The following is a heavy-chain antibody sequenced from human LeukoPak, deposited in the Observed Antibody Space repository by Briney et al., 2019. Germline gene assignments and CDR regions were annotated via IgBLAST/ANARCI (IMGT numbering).Heavy chain of an antibody. J-gene: IGHJ4*02. CDR2: INSSSSYI. CDR1: GFTFSSYS. V-gene: IGHV3-21*01. D-gene: IGHD3-3*01. Sequence: GGSLRLSCAASGFTFSSYSMSWVRQAPGKGLEWVSSINSSSSYIYYAASVKGRFTISRDNAKNSLYLQKNSLRAEVTAVYYCARAPRADFWSGYYFDYWGQGTLVTVSS. CDR3: ARAPRADFWSGYYFDY.